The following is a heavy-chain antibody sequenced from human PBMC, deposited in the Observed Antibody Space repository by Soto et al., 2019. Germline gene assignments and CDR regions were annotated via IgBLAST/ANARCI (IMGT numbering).Heavy chain of an antibody. Sequence: QVQLVQSGAEVKKPGASVKVSCKASGYTFTSYDLNWVRQATGQGLEWMGWINPNSGNTGYAQNFQGRVTMTRDTSRSTAYRELSGLRSEDTAVYYGARAYCDGDCYVDYWGQGTLVTVSS. J-gene: IGHJ4*02. D-gene: IGHD2-21*02. V-gene: IGHV1-8*01. CDR2: INPNSGNT. CDR3: ARAYCDGDCYVDY. CDR1: GYTFTSYD.